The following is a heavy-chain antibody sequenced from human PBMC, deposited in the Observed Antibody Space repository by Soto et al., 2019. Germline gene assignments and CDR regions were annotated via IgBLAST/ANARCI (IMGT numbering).Heavy chain of an antibody. J-gene: IGHJ4*02. CDR3: ARGGGYDSFDF. V-gene: IGHV4-30-2*01. CDR1: TVAITYGGNT. CDR2: IGHLGTT. D-gene: IGHD2-15*01. Sequence: SQTLSHTCRDATVAITYGGNTWNRIRKAPAKGPEGLGNIGHLGTTEYNPSFKSRLSLSLGKTRNQFSLGLRSMTAADKAVYYCARGGGYDSFDFWGKGIQDT.